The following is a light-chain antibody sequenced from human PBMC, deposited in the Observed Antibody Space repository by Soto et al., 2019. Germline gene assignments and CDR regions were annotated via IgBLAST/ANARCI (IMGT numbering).Light chain of an antibody. CDR3: QQYNSYV. J-gene: IGKJ3*01. Sequence: DIQMTQSPSSLSASVGDRVTIACRASQTISYYVNWYQQKPGKAPKLLIYDASSLESGVPSRFSGSGSGTDFTLTISSLQPEDFATYYCQQYNSYVFGPGTKVDIK. CDR2: DAS. V-gene: IGKV1-5*01. CDR1: QTISYY.